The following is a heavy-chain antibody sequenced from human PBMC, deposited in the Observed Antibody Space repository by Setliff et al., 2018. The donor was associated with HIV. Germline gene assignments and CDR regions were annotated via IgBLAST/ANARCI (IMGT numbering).Heavy chain of an antibody. CDR3: ARDWNYVVDV. D-gene: IGHD3-16*01. CDR2: INANSGHT. Sequence: ASVKVSCKALEYTFIDYFIHWVRQAPGQGLEWMGWINANSGHTNYAQKFQDRVTITADTSSTTAYMELSSLRSDDTAVYYCARDWNYVVDVWGKGTTVTVSS. CDR1: EYTFIDYF. J-gene: IGHJ6*04. V-gene: IGHV1-2*02.